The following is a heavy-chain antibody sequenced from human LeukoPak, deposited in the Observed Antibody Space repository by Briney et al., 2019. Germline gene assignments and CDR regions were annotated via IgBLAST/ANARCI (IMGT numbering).Heavy chain of an antibody. J-gene: IGHJ4*02. D-gene: IGHD4-17*01. V-gene: IGHV4-59*08. Sequence: SETLSLTCTVSGGSISSYYWSWIRQPPGKGLEWIGYIYYSGSTNYNPSLRSRVTISVDTSKNQFSLQLSSVTAADTAVYYCARHVSAYGDYAYYFDYWGQGTLVTVSS. CDR2: IYYSGST. CDR1: GGSISSYY. CDR3: ARHVSAYGDYAYYFDY.